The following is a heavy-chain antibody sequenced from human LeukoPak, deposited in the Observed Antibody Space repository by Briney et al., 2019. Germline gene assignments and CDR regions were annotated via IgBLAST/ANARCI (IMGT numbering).Heavy chain of an antibody. CDR3: ARESLGYCSGGSWPYYFDY. J-gene: IGHJ4*02. CDR2: IYTTGST. CDR1: GDSISSYY. V-gene: IGHV4-4*07. D-gene: IGHD2-15*01. Sequence: SETLSLTCTVSGDSISSYYWSWIRQPAGKGLEWIGRIYTTGSTNYNPSLKSRVTMSVDTSKNQFSLKLSSVTAADTAVYYRARESLGYCSGGSWPYYFDYWGQGTLVTVSS.